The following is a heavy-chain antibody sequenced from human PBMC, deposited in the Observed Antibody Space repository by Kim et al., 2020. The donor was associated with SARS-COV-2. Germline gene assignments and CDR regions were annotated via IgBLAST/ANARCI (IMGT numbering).Heavy chain of an antibody. Sequence: ASVKVSCKASGYTFTSYDINWVRQATGQGLEWMGWMNPNSGNTGYAQKFQGRVTMTRNTSISTAYMELSSLRSEDTAVYYCARGRFRLWFEGMDVWGQGTTVTVSS. D-gene: IGHD3-10*01. CDR2: MNPNSGNT. CDR1: GYTFTSYD. CDR3: ARGRFRLWFEGMDV. V-gene: IGHV1-8*01. J-gene: IGHJ6*02.